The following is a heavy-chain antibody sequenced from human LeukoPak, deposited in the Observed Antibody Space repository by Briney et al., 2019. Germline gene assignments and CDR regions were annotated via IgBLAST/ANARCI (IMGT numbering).Heavy chain of an antibody. CDR2: ISSSSSYT. V-gene: IGHV3-11*05. CDR1: GFTFSDYY. CDR3: AIGGWDFDY. Sequence: PGGSLRLSCAASGFTFSDYYMSWGRQAPGKGLEWGSYISSSSSYTNYADSVKGGVTISRDNAKNSLYLQMNSLRAQETAVYYCAIGGWDFDYWGQGTLVTVSS. J-gene: IGHJ4*02. D-gene: IGHD6-19*01.